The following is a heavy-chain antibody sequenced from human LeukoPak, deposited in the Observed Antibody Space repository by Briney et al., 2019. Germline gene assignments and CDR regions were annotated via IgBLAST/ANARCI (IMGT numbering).Heavy chain of an antibody. V-gene: IGHV4-39*01. Sequence: SETLSLTCTVSGGSIRSSYYYWGWIRQPPGKGLEWIGSIYDSGSTYYNPSLKSRVTISVDTSKNQFSLKLSSVTAADTAVYYCARGPAYYDSSGTYLGRYFDYWGQGTLVTVSS. D-gene: IGHD3-22*01. CDR2: IYDSGST. CDR1: GGSIRSSYYY. CDR3: ARGPAYYDSSGTYLGRYFDY. J-gene: IGHJ4*02.